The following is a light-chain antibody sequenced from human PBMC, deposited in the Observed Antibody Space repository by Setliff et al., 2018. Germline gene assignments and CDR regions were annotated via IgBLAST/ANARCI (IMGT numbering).Light chain of an antibody. V-gene: IGLV2-14*03. CDR3: TSYTTYTSLV. J-gene: IGLJ2*01. CDR2: DAS. CDR1: SSDVGGYNS. Sequence: SALTQPAPVSASPGQSITISCTGTSSDVGGYNSVSWYQQHPGKGPRLMIYDASKRPSGVSARFSGSKSGNTASLTISGLQAEDEADYYCTSYTTYTSLVFGGGTKVTVL.